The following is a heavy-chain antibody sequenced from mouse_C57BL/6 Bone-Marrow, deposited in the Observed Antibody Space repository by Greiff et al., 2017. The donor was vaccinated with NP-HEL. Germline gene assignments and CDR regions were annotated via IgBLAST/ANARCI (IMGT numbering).Heavy chain of an antibody. D-gene: IGHD2-4*01. J-gene: IGHJ4*01. Sequence: EVQLQQSGAELVRPGASVKLSCTASGFNIKDDYMHWVKQRPEQGLEWIGWIDPENGDTEYASKFQGKATITADTSSNTAYLQLSSLTSEDTAVYYCTTLLYYDYDGDWAMDYWGQGTSGTGSS. CDR3: TTLLYYDYDGDWAMDY. V-gene: IGHV14-4*01. CDR1: GFNIKDDY. CDR2: IDPENGDT.